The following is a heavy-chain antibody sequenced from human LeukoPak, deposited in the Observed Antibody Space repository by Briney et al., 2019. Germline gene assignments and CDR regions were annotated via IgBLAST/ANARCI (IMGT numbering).Heavy chain of an antibody. V-gene: IGHV3-30*04. CDR3: VREGYYGSGTYFRRFDY. D-gene: IGHD3-10*01. J-gene: IGHJ4*02. Sequence: GGSLRLSCAASGFTFNIYTMHWVRQAPGRGLERVTVISHDGQNKYYADSVEGRFTISRDNSQNTVFLQMNSLRSEDTAVYFCVREGYYGSGTYFRRFDYWAREPWSPSPQ. CDR2: ISHDGQNK. CDR1: GFTFNIYT.